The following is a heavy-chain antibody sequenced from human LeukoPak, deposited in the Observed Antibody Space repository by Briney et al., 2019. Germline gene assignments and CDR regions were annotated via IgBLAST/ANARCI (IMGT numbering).Heavy chain of an antibody. Sequence: ASVKVSCKASGYTFTSYGISWVRQAPGQGLEWMGWISAYNGNTNYAQKLQGRVTMTTDTSTSTAYMELRSLRSDDTAVYYCARVPWRPSGYSSEPEKRFDYWGQGTLVTVSS. CDR3: ARVPWRPSGYSSEPEKRFDY. V-gene: IGHV1-18*01. D-gene: IGHD3-22*01. J-gene: IGHJ4*02. CDR1: GYTFTSYG. CDR2: ISAYNGNT.